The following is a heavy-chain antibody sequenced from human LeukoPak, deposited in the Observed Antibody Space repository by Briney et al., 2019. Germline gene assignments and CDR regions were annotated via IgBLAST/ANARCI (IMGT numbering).Heavy chain of an antibody. Sequence: SQTLSLTCTVSGGSISSGTYYSGRLRQPPWRGLQWIGRIHYRESTYHSPSLKSRVTISVDTSKNQFSLKLSSVTAADTAVYYWARPYYDSSGNLYHFDYWGQGTLVTVSS. J-gene: IGHJ4*02. CDR3: ARPYYDSSGNLYHFDY. CDR2: IHYREST. V-gene: IGHV4-39*01. D-gene: IGHD3-22*01. CDR1: GGSISSGTYY.